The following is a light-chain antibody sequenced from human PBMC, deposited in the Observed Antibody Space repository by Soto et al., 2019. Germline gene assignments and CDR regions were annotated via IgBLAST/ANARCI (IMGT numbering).Light chain of an antibody. CDR1: QSINHI. J-gene: IGKJ4*01. V-gene: IGKV3-15*01. CDR2: GAT. Sequence: EIVMTQSPATLSVSPGEGATLSCRATQSINHILAWYQQKPGQAPRLLIHGATYRATGIPDRISGRWCGTEFTLVISRLQSEDVAVYYRQQYSTWPLTFGGGTKVDIK. CDR3: QQYSTWPLT.